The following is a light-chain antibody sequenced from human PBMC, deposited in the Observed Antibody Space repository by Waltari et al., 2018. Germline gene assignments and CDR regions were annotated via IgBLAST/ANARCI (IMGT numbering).Light chain of an antibody. CDR3: ATWDDSLSGRVV. V-gene: IGLV1-47*01. CDR1: ISHIATNY. CDR2: KNN. J-gene: IGLJ2*01. Sequence: QSVLTQPPPASGTPGQKVALPCSGVISHIATNYVYWSRQFPGTAPKLLVYKNNQRPSGVPDRFSGSKSGTSASLAISGLRSEDESYYYCATWDDSLSGRVVFGGGTKVTVL.